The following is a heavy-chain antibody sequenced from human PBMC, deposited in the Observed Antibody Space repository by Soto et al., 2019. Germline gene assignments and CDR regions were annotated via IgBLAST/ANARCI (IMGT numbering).Heavy chain of an antibody. CDR1: GFTFSNYE. CDR3: ARDPSPYYYYGMDV. J-gene: IGHJ6*02. Sequence: PGGSLRLSFAASGFTFSNYEMNWVRQAPGKGLEWVSYISSSGSSIFYADSVKGRFTISRDNAKNSLYLQMNSLRAEDTALYYCARDPSPYYYYGMDVWGQGTT. V-gene: IGHV3-48*03. CDR2: ISSSGSSI.